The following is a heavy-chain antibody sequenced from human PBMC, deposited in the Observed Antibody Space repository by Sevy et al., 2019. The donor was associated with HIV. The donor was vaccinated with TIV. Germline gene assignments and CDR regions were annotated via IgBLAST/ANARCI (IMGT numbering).Heavy chain of an antibody. Sequence: ASAKVSCKASGYTFTGYYMHWVRQAPGQGLEWMGWINPNSGGTNYAQKFQGRVTMTRDTSISTAYMELSRLRSDDTAVYYCARSARISRREQGVSWFDPWGQGTLVTVSS. D-gene: IGHD1-1*01. CDR1: GYTFTGYY. V-gene: IGHV1-2*02. J-gene: IGHJ5*02. CDR2: INPNSGGT. CDR3: ARSARISRREQGVSWFDP.